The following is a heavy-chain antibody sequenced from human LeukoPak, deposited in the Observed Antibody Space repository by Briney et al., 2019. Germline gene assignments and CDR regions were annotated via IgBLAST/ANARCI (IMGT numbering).Heavy chain of an antibody. CDR1: GGSISSYY. V-gene: IGHV4-59*01. D-gene: IGHD2-15*01. J-gene: IGHJ6*03. CDR2: IYYSGST. Sequence: SETLCLSCTVSGGSISSYYRSWIRQPPGKGLEWVGYIYYSGSTNYNPSPKSRFTISVDTSKNQFSLKLSSVTAADTAVYYCTSLGDSYYYYMDVWGKGTTVTVSS. CDR3: TSLGDSYYYYMDV.